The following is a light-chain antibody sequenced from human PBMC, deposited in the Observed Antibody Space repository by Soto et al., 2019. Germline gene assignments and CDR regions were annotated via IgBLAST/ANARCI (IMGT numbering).Light chain of an antibody. CDR2: AVS. Sequence: QSVLTQPASESGSPGQSITISCTGTASDVGGYNYVSWYQQHPGKAPKLMIHAVSNRPSGISSRFSGSKSGNTASLTISGLQSEDEADYFCCSYTSRTTYVFGTGTKVTVL. V-gene: IGLV2-14*01. CDR1: ASDVGGYNY. CDR3: CSYTSRTTYV. J-gene: IGLJ1*01.